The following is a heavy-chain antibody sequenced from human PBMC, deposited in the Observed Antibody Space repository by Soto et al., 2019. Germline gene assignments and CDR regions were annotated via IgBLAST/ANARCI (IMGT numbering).Heavy chain of an antibody. D-gene: IGHD3-10*01. Sequence: EVQLVESGGGLVQPGRSLRLSCAASEFTFDNYAMHWVRQAPGKGLEWVSGISWNSGTLVYADSVKGRFTISRDNAKNSLFLQMNSLRAEDTALYFYAKGRTRPLELGSFGDNAFDVWGQGTMVTVSS. CDR1: EFTFDNYA. CDR3: AKGRTRPLELGSFGDNAFDV. V-gene: IGHV3-9*01. CDR2: ISWNSGTL. J-gene: IGHJ3*01.